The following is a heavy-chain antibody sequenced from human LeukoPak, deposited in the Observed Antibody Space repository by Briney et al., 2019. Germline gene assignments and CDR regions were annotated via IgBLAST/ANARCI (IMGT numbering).Heavy chain of an antibody. D-gene: IGHD3-22*01. V-gene: IGHV4-39*01. CDR1: GGSISGSTDH. CDR2: VYPSGAT. J-gene: IGHJ4*02. Sequence: KTSETLSPTCTVSGGSISGSTDHWAWIRQPPGKGLEWIGIVYPSGATYYNPSLKSRVTISVDTSKNQFFLRLSSVTATDTAVYFCARQNSSGLDSWGQGTLVTVSS. CDR3: ARQNSSGLDS.